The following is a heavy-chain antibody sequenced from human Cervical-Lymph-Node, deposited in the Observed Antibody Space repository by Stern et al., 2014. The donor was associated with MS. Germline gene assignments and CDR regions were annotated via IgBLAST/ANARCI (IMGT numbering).Heavy chain of an antibody. V-gene: IGHV1-69*06. D-gene: IGHD3-10*01. Sequence: VQLVESGAEVKTPGSSVKVSCKSSGGISWVRQAPGQGLEWMGGVIPYVGTSNYAQKFQGRVIITADTSTNTTYLHLSRLTSADTAVYYCARGSGDNWFGPWGQGTLVTVSS. CDR3: ARGSGDNWFGP. J-gene: IGHJ5*02. CDR2: VIPYVGTS. CDR1: GG.